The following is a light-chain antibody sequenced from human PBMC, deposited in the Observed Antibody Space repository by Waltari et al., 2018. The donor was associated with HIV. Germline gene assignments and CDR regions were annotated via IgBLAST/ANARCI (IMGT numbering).Light chain of an antibody. V-gene: IGLV3-21*04. CDR1: NIGSKS. CDR3: QVWDSSSDHVV. CDR2: YDS. J-gene: IGLJ2*01. Sequence: SYVLTQPPSVSVAPGKTARITCGGNNIGSKSVHWDQQKPGQAPVLVIYYDSDRPSGIPERFSGSNSGNTATLTISRVEAGDEADYYCQVWDSSSDHVVFGGGTKLTVL.